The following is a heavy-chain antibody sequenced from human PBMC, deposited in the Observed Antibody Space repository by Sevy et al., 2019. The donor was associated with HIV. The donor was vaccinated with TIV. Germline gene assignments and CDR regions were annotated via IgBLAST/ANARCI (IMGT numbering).Heavy chain of an antibody. CDR3: AKTLQKLPFHPHYFDY. D-gene: IGHD2-21*02. J-gene: IGHJ4*02. V-gene: IGHV3-23*01. CDR2: ISATGGST. CDR1: GFTLGSYT. Sequence: GGSLRLSCAASGFTLGSYTMNWVRQAPGEGLEWVASISATGGSTYYADSVQGRFTISRDVSKGLAYLQMNSLTAEDTAIFYCAKTLQKLPFHPHYFDYWGQGTLVTVSS.